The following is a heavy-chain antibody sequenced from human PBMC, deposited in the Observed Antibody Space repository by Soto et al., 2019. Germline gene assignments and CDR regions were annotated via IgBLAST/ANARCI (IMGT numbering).Heavy chain of an antibody. D-gene: IGHD5-12*01. CDR3: ARGQEGVVATH. CDR2: IKDGGRT. CDR1: GGSLSGYY. V-gene: IGHV4-34*01. J-gene: IGHJ4*02. Sequence: QVQLQQWGAGLLKPSETLSLNCAVNGGSLSGYYWSWIRQPPGKGLEWIGEIKDGGRTNYSPSLKSXVTQSXXTSNNQFSLRLYSVTAADTGVYYCARGQEGVVATHWDQGTLVTVSS.